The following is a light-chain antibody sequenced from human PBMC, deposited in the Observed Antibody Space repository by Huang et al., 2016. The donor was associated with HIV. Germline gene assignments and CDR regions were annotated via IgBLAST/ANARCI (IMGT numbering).Light chain of an antibody. CDR3: QQYSNWPPWT. CDR1: HSITVN. J-gene: IGKJ1*01. Sequence: TQSPDTLPVSPGERAILSCRASHSITVNLAWYQQRPGQPPRLLIYDAASRATGIPARFSGWGSGTEFTLVINSVQSEDFALYYCQQYSNWPPWTFGQGTTVDI. CDR2: DAA. V-gene: IGKV3-15*01.